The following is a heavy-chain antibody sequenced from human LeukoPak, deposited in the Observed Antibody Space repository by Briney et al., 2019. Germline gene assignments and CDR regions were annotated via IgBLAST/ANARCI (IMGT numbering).Heavy chain of an antibody. V-gene: IGHV3-33*08. D-gene: IGHD4-23*01. J-gene: IGHJ4*02. CDR3: ARDRDISDYGGNSGFDY. CDR2: IWYDGSNK. CDR1: GFTFSSFS. Sequence: GGSLRLSCAASGFTFSSFSMHWVRQAPGKGLEWVAVIWYDGSNKYYADSVKGRFTTPRDNSKNTLYLQMNSLRAEDTAVYYCARDRDISDYGGNSGFDYWGQGTLVTVSS.